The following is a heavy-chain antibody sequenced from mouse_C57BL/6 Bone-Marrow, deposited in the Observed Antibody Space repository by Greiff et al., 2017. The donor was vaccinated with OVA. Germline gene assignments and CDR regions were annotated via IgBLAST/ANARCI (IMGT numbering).Heavy chain of an antibody. Sequence: EVKVVASGGGLVKPGGSLKLSCAASGFTFSSYAMSWVRQTPEKRLEWVATISDGGSYTYYPDNVKGRFTISRDNAKNNLYLQMSHLKSEDTAMYYCARIYYDYFAWFAYWGQGTLVTVSA. CDR2: ISDGGSYT. D-gene: IGHD2-4*01. CDR3: ARIYYDYFAWFAY. CDR1: GFTFSSYA. J-gene: IGHJ3*01. V-gene: IGHV5-4*03.